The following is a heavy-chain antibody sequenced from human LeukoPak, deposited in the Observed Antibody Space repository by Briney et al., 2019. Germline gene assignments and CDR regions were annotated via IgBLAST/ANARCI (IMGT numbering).Heavy chain of an antibody. Sequence: PSETLSLTCAVYGGSFSGYYWSWIRQPPGKGLEWIGEINHSGNTNDNTSLKSRVTISVDTSKNQFSLKLSSVTAADTAVYYCARVSTIFGVVLGDAFDIWGQGTMVTVSS. CDR1: GGSFSGYY. CDR3: ARVSTIFGVVLGDAFDI. D-gene: IGHD3-3*01. V-gene: IGHV4-34*01. J-gene: IGHJ3*02. CDR2: INHSGNT.